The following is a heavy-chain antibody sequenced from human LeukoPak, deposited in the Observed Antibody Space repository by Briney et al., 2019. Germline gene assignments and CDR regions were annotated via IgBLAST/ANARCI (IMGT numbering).Heavy chain of an antibody. CDR3: ARGIAAAAKQGGFDY. V-gene: IGHV4-4*07. CDR2: IYTTGST. D-gene: IGHD6-13*01. J-gene: IGHJ4*02. CDR1: GGSISSYY. Sequence: SETLSLTCTVSGGSISSYYWSWIRQPAGQGLESIGRIYTTGSTSYNPSLKSRVTMSVDTSNNQFSLKLSSVTAADTALYYCARGIAAAAKQGGFDYWGQGTLVTVSS.